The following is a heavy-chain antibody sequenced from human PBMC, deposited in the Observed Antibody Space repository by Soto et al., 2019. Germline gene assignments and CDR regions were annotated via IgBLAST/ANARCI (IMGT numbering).Heavy chain of an antibody. Sequence: PGGSLRLSCVASGFTFSSYGMHWVRQAPGKGLKWVAIISYDGSNTYYADSVKGRFTISRDNSKNTLYLQMNSLRAEDTSVYYCAKDWVLSGSYYISSSYYFDYWGQGTLVTVSS. D-gene: IGHD1-26*01. CDR2: ISYDGSNT. CDR3: AKDWVLSGSYYISSSYYFDY. V-gene: IGHV3-30*18. CDR1: GFTFSSYG. J-gene: IGHJ4*02.